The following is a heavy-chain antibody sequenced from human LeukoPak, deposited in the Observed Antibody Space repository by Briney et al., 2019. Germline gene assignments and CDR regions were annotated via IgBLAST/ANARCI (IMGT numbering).Heavy chain of an antibody. CDR1: GYTFTNYY. V-gene: IGHV1-46*01. CDR2: INPTGGSA. D-gene: IGHD6-13*01. Sequence: ASVKVSCKASGYTFTNYYIHWVRQAPGQGLEWMGIINPTGGSASYAQKFQGRVSMTSDTSTSTLYLELSSLRSEDTAVYYCARHRSGSRWRWFDPWGQGTLVTVSS. CDR3: ARHRSGSRWRWFDP. J-gene: IGHJ5*02.